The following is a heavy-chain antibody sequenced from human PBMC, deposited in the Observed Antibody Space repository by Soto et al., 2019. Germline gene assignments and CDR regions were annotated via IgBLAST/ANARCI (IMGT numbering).Heavy chain of an antibody. D-gene: IGHD6-19*01. Sequence: GASVKVSCKASGYTFTGYYMHWVRQAPGQGLEWMGWINPNSGGTNYAQKFQGWVTMTRDTSISTAYMELSRLRSDDTAVYYCARDGFPSSGWYRKNYFDYWGQGTLVTVSS. CDR2: INPNSGGT. CDR3: ARDGFPSSGWYRKNYFDY. J-gene: IGHJ4*02. CDR1: GYTFTGYY. V-gene: IGHV1-2*04.